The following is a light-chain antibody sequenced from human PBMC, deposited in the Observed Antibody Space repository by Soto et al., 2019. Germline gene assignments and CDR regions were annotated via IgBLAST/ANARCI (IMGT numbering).Light chain of an antibody. CDR1: QSIRSNS. CDR2: GAS. CDR3: QQYGSSPLT. Sequence: EIVMTQFPATLTVSPGERAALSCRASQSIRSNSLAWYQQRPGQAPRLLICGASSRATGIPDRFSGGGSGTDFSLTISRLETEDFSVYYCQQYGSSPLTFGGGTKVEI. V-gene: IGKV3-20*01. J-gene: IGKJ4*01.